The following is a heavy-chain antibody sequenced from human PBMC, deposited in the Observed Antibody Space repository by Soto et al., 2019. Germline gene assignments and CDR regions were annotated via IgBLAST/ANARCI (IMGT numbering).Heavy chain of an antibody. CDR2: ISGRGGST. CDR1: GVTFNSYA. CDR3: SNRPGLFDV. V-gene: IGHV3-23*01. J-gene: IGHJ6*04. Sequence: PGGSLRLSCAASGVTFNSYAMNWFRHAPGKGLEWVSAISGRGGSTYYSESVMCRFTISRDNSKNTLSLQMNSIRAANKSLYYCSNRPGLFDVWGKGLRVSVSS. D-gene: IGHD2-21*01.